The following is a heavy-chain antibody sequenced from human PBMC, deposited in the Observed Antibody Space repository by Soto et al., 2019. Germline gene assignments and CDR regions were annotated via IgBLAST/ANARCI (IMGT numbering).Heavy chain of an antibody. CDR3: ARDLYGAQGAYYYGMDV. Sequence: GGSLRLSWAASGFTFSSYSMSWVRQAPGKGLEWVSSISSSSSYIYYADSVKGRFTISRDNAKNSLYLQMNSLRAEDTAVYYCARDLYGAQGAYYYGMDVWGQGTTVTVSS. D-gene: IGHD4-17*01. J-gene: IGHJ6*02. V-gene: IGHV3-21*01. CDR2: ISSSSSYI. CDR1: GFTFSSYS.